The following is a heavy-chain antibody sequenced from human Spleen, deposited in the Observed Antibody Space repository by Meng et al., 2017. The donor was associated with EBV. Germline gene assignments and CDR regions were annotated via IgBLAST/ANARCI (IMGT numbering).Heavy chain of an antibody. V-gene: IGHV1-69*06. J-gene: IGHJ4*02. CDR3: ARDPHGDHYLDS. D-gene: IGHD4-17*01. CDR2: IIPIFGTA. Sequence: QVQQVQSGAEVXXXXXXVKXSSKASRGIFSSYVISWVRQAPGQGLEWMGGIIPIFGTANYAQKFQGRVTISADKSTCTAYMELGSLRSDDTAVYYCARDPHGDHYLDSWGQGTLVTVSS. CDR1: RGIFSSYV.